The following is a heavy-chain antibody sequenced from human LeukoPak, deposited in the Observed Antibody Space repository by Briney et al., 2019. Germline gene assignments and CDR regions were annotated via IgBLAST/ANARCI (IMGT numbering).Heavy chain of an antibody. CDR3: ARDLAAGNY. D-gene: IGHD6-25*01. J-gene: IGHJ4*02. Sequence: GRSLRLSCAASGFTFSSYVMHWVRQAPGKGLEWVAVISYDGSNKYYADSVKGRFTISRDNSKNTVYLQMNNLRGDDTAVYYCARDLAAGNYWGQGTLVTVSS. CDR1: GFTFSSYV. CDR2: ISYDGSNK. V-gene: IGHV3-30*03.